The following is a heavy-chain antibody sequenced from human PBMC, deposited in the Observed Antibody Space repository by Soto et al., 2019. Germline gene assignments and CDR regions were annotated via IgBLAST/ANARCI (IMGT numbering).Heavy chain of an antibody. J-gene: IGHJ6*02. CDR1: GGSFSGYY. CDR2: INHSGST. V-gene: IGHV4-34*01. Sequence: SETLSLTWAVYGGSFSGYYWSLIGQPPGKGLEWIGEINHSGSTNYNPSLKSRVTISVDTSKNQFSLKLSSVTAADTAVYYCARARYYGSGSYWLSPTTHYYYYGMDVWGQGTTVTVS. D-gene: IGHD3-10*01. CDR3: ARARYYGSGSYWLSPTTHYYYYGMDV.